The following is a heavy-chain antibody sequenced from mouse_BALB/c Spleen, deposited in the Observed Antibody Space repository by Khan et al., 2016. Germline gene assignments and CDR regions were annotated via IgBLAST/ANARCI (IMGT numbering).Heavy chain of an antibody. CDR2: IDPANGNT. D-gene: IGHD2-4*01. CDR1: GFNIKDTY. J-gene: IGHJ3*01. Sequence: VQLQQSGAELVKPGASVKLSCTASGFNIKDTYMHWVKQRPEQGLEWIGRIDPANGNTKYDPKFQGKATITADTSSNTAYLQLSSLTSEDTAVYSCARSPYDYDVGLAYWGQGTLVTVSA. CDR3: ARSPYDYDVGLAY. V-gene: IGHV14-3*02.